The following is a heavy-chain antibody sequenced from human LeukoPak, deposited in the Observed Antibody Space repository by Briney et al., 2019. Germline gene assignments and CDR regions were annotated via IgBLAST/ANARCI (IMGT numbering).Heavy chain of an antibody. CDR2: INSEGSRT. CDR3: TRDRSYDSSGIDY. J-gene: IGHJ4*02. Sequence: GGSLRLSCAASGITFSNYRMHWVRQAPGKGLVWVSHINSEGSRTTYADPVKGRFTISRDNAKNTLYLQMSSLRAEDTAVYYCTRDRSYDSSGIDYWGQGTLVTVSS. D-gene: IGHD3-22*01. CDR1: GITFSNYR. V-gene: IGHV3-74*01.